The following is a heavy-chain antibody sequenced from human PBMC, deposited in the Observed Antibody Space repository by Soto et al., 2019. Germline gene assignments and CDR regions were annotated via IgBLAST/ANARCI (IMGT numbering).Heavy chain of an antibody. V-gene: IGHV1-18*04. Sequence: QVQLVQSGETVKEPGASMKVSCATSGYTFTRHGFSWVRQAPGQGLEWMGWISVVNGNTKYAQKFRDRATLTTDTSTTTAHMELRSLSSDDTATYYCVRDTGPYNYHYDAFDLWGQGTVVTVSS. CDR2: ISVVNGNT. CDR1: GYTFTRHG. CDR3: VRDTGPYNYHYDAFDL. J-gene: IGHJ3*01. D-gene: IGHD1-20*01.